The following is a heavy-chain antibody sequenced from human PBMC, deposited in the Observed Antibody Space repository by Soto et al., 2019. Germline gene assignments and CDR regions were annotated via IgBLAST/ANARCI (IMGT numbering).Heavy chain of an antibody. CDR3: ARVGYRRGFQWFDP. V-gene: IGHV4-34*01. CDR1: GGSFSGYY. Sequence: SETLSLTCAVCGGSFSGYYWSWIRQPPGKGLEWIGEINHSGSTNYNPSLKSRVTISVDTSKNQFSLKLSSVTAADTAVYYCARVGYRRGFQWFDPWGQGTLVTVSS. CDR2: INHSGST. J-gene: IGHJ5*02. D-gene: IGHD5-12*01.